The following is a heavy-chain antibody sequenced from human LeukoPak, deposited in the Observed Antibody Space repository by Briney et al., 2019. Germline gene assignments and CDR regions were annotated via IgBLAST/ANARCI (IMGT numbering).Heavy chain of an antibody. CDR2: ISYDESKI. J-gene: IGHJ1*01. CDR3: ARRPVAAEYFQH. CDR1: GFSFTNYA. V-gene: IGHV3-30*03. D-gene: IGHD6-25*01. Sequence: GGSLRLSCTGSGFSFTNYAMHWVRQAPGEGLEWVAVISYDESKIYYADSVKGRFTISRDLSTNTLYLQMNRLTTEDTAMYFCARRPVAAEYFQHWGQGTLVTVSS.